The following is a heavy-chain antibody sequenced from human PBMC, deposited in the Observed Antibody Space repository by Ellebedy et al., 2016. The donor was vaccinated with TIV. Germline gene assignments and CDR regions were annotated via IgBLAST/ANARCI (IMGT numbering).Heavy chain of an antibody. J-gene: IGHJ4*02. CDR3: TRVGSGSYFGFDY. CDR2: IRSKAKSYAT. Sequence: GGSLRLSCAASGFTFSGSAMHWVRQASGKGLEWVGRIRSKAKSYATSYAASVKGRFTISRDDSKNTAYLQMNSLKTEDTAVYYCTRVGSGSYFGFDYWGQGTLVTVSS. CDR1: GFTFSGSA. V-gene: IGHV3-73*01. D-gene: IGHD1-26*01.